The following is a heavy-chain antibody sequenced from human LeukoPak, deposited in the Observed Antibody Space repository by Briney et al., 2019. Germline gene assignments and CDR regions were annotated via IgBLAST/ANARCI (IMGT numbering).Heavy chain of an antibody. CDR3: ARDRGIVATMGFYYYYYMDV. D-gene: IGHD5-12*01. Sequence: GASVKVSCKASGYTFTSYGISWVRQALGQGLEWMGWISAYNGNTNYAQKLQGRVTMTTDTSTSTAYMELRSLRSDDTAVYYCARDRGIVATMGFYYYYYMDVWGKGTTVTVSS. CDR1: GYTFTSYG. CDR2: ISAYNGNT. V-gene: IGHV1-18*01. J-gene: IGHJ6*03.